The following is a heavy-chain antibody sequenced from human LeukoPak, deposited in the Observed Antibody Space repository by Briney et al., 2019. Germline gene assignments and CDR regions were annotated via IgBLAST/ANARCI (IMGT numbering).Heavy chain of an antibody. CDR1: GFTFSNYI. CDR3: AKRDTTGLYYFDY. J-gene: IGHJ4*02. V-gene: IGHV3-23*01. D-gene: IGHD2-8*01. Sequence: GGSLTLSCAASGFTFSNYIMSWLRQGPGKGLEWFSSTSGSSVTTSYADSLKGRFSISRDNSKNTLYLQMNSLRAEDTAVYYCAKRDTTGLYYFDYWGQGTMVTVSS. CDR2: TSGSSVTT.